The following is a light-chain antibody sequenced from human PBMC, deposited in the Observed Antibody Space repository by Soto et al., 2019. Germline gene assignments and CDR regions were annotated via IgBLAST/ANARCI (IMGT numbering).Light chain of an antibody. CDR1: QSIRSTY. CDR3: QPYSGSVT. CDR2: ATS. V-gene: IGKV3-20*01. Sequence: EIVLTQSPGTLSLSPGERATLSCRASQSIRSTYLAWYQQKRGQPPRLLIYATSKRQSGVPDRFSGGGSETDFTLTISSLEPEDFAVYYCQPYSGSVTFGGGTKVDIK. J-gene: IGKJ4*01.